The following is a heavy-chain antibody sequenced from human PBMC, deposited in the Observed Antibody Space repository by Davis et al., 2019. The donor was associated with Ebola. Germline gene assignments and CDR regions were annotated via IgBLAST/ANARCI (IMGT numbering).Heavy chain of an antibody. J-gene: IGHJ6*04. CDR3: ARGSLLSDVYWVGGDFYYGFDV. CDR1: GFTFSDYY. D-gene: IGHD2-8*02. V-gene: IGHV3-11*01. Sequence: GESLKISCAASGFTFSDYYMSWIRQAPGKGLEWVSYISSSGSTIYYADSVKGRFTISRDNAKNSLYLQMNSLRAEDTAVYYCARGSLLSDVYWVGGDFYYGFDVWGKGTTVTVSS. CDR2: ISSSGSTI.